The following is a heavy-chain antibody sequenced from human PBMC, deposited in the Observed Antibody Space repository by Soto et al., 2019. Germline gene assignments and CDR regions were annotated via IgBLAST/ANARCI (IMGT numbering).Heavy chain of an antibody. CDR2: ISGSGGST. CDR1: GFTFSSYA. CDR3: AKDKRPGPLPATPSFDP. J-gene: IGHJ5*02. Sequence: GGSLRLSCAASGFTFSSYAMSWVRQAPGKGLEWVSAISGSGGSTYYAYSVRGRFTISRDNSENTLYLQMNSLRAEETAVYYFAKDKRPGPLPATPSFDPPGQGTLLTVSS. D-gene: IGHD2-15*01. V-gene: IGHV3-23*01.